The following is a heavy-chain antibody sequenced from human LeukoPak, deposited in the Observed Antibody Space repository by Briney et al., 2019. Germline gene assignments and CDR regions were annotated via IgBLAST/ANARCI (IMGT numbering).Heavy chain of an antibody. J-gene: IGHJ6*02. Sequence: GGSLRLSCAASGFTVSSNYINWVRQAPRKGLELVSVIYSGGSTYYADSEKGRFTISRDNSKNTLYLQMSSLRAEDTAVYYCARDLQRYYYYGMDVWGQGTTVTVSS. CDR2: IYSGGST. V-gene: IGHV3-66*01. CDR1: GFTVSSNY. CDR3: ARDLQRYYYYGMDV.